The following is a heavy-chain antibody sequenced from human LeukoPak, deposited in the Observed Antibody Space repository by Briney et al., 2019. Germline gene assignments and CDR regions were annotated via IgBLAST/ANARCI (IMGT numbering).Heavy chain of an antibody. Sequence: PSETLSLTCAVYGGSFSGYYWSWIRQPPGKGLEWIGEINHSGSTNYNPSLKSRVTISVDTSKNQFSLKLSSVTAADTAVYYCAREELDFWSGPSWFDPWGQGTLVTVSS. CDR1: GGSFSGYY. D-gene: IGHD3-3*01. CDR3: AREELDFWSGPSWFDP. J-gene: IGHJ5*02. CDR2: INHSGST. V-gene: IGHV4-34*01.